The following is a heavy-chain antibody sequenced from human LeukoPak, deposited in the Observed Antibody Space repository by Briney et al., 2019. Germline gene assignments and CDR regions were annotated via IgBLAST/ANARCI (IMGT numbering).Heavy chain of an antibody. CDR2: IYSGGST. CDR1: GFTVSSNY. J-gene: IGHJ6*03. V-gene: IGHV3-53*01. CDR3: ARDTHGYSGYDVPCYYYYYMDV. Sequence: PGGSLRLSCAASGFTVSSNYMSWVRQAPGKGLEWVSVIYSGGSTHYADSVKGRFTISRDNSKNTLYLQMNSLRAEDTAVYYCARDTHGYSGYDVPCYYYYYMDVWGKGTTVTVSS. D-gene: IGHD5-12*01.